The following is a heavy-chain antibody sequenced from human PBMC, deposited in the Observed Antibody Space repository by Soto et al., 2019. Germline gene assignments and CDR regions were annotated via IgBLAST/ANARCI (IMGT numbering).Heavy chain of an antibody. Sequence: EVQLLESGGGLVQPGGSLRLSCAASGFTFSNYAMSWVRQAPGKGLEWVASITRSDVTTYYADSVKGRVTISRDNSRNTLYLQMNSXXAEXTXVYXXXXXXXXXERGYCTSTSCAAEYFQDWGQGALVAVSS. V-gene: IGHV3-23*01. D-gene: IGHD2-2*01. CDR2: ITRSDVTT. J-gene: IGHJ1*01. CDR1: GFTFSNYA. CDR3: XXXXXXXERGYCTSTSCAAEYFQD.